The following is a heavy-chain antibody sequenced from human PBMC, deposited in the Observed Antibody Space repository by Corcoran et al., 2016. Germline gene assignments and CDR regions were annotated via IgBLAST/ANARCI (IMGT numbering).Heavy chain of an antibody. J-gene: IGHJ6*02. CDR3: AKDLGYYDILTGSLYYYYGMDV. CDR1: GFTFSSYG. Sequence: QVQLVESGGGVVQPGRSLRLSCAASGFTFSSYGMHWVRQAPGKGLEWVAVISYDGSNKYYADSVKGRFTISRDNSKNTLYLQMNSLRAEDTAVYYCAKDLGYYDILTGSLYYYYGMDVWGQGTTVTVSS. CDR2: ISYDGSNK. V-gene: IGHV3-30*18. D-gene: IGHD3-9*01.